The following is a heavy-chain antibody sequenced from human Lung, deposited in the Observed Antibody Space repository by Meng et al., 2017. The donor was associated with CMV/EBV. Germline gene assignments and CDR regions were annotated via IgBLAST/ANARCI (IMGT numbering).Heavy chain of an antibody. D-gene: IGHD1-26*01. CDR1: GVSISSNIR. CDR3: ARGKQDAWELLAY. J-gene: IGHJ4*02. CDR2: IDDSGST. V-gene: IGHV4-4*02. Sequence: VQLQESCPGLVNPSGTLSLTCGVSGVSISSNIRWTWVRQPPGKGLEWIGDIDDSGSTNYNPSLNSRISISLDKSKNHFSLKVNSVTAADTAVYYCARGKQDAWELLAYWGQGALVTVSS.